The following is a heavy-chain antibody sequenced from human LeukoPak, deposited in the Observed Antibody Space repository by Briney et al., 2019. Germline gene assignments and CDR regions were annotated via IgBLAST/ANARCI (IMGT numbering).Heavy chain of an antibody. Sequence: PSETLSLTCAVSGGSISSSNWWSWVRQPPGKGLEWIGEIYHSGSTNYNPSLKSRVTISVDKSKNQFSLKLSSVTAADTAVYYCARQGATVTTLWFDPWGQGTLVTVSS. J-gene: IGHJ5*02. CDR2: IYHSGST. V-gene: IGHV4-4*02. CDR3: ARQGATVTTLWFDP. CDR1: GGSISSSNW. D-gene: IGHD4-17*01.